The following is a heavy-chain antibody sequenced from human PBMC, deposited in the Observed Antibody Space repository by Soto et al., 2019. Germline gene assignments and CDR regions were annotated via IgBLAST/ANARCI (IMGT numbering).Heavy chain of an antibody. CDR2: MYNTGST. Sequence: QVQLQESGPGLVKPSETLSLTCTVSGGSISGYYWSWIRQPPGKGLEWIGYMYNTGSTVYNPSFNSRGTIPVDTSKTQSSLKLSSVPAADPAVYYWARDLWGYCGTDCYPLHVWGQGTTVTVSS. V-gene: IGHV4-59*01. J-gene: IGHJ6*02. CDR3: ARDLWGYCGTDCYPLHV. D-gene: IGHD2-21*02. CDR1: GGSISGYY.